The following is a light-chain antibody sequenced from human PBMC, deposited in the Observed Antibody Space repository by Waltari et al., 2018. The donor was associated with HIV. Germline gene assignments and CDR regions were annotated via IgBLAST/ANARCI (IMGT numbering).Light chain of an antibody. CDR2: GAS. CDR3: LQYGSWPWT. Sequence: EVVMRQTPATLSVSPGERLTLSCRASQSVGASLAWYQQKPGQTPRLLVYGASARFTRVPARFSGSGSGTEFTLTVTSLQSEDFAFYYCLQYGSWPWTFGQGTKVEIK. V-gene: IGKV3-15*01. CDR1: QSVGAS. J-gene: IGKJ1*01.